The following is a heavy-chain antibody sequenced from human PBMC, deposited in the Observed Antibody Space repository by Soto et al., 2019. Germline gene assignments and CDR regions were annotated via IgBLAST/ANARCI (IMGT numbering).Heavy chain of an antibody. J-gene: IGHJ3*02. CDR1: GFTFSSYA. D-gene: IGHD1-26*01. Sequence: GESLKISCAASGFTFSSYAMHWVRQAPGKGLEWVAVISYDGSNKYYADSVKGRFTISRDNSKNTLYLQMNSLRAEDTAVYYCARVVGATRAFDIWGQGTMVTVSS. CDR2: ISYDGSNK. V-gene: IGHV3-30*04. CDR3: ARVVGATRAFDI.